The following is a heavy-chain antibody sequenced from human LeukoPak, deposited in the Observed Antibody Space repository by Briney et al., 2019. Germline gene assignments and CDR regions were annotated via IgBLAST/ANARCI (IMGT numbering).Heavy chain of an antibody. V-gene: IGHV1-2*02. D-gene: IGHD3-22*01. CDR3: ARGGYYDSSAYRVLDY. Sequence: GASVKVSCKASGYTFTGYYMHWVRRAPGQGLEWMGWINPNSGGTNSAQKFQGRVTMTRDTSISTAHMELSRLRSDDMAVYYCARGGYYDSSAYRVLDYWGQGTLVTVSS. CDR2: INPNSGGT. J-gene: IGHJ4*02. CDR1: GYTFTGYY.